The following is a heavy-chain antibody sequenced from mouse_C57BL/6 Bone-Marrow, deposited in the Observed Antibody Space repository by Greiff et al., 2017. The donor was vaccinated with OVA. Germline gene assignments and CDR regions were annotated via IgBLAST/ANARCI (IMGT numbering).Heavy chain of an antibody. CDR1: GFTFSDYG. Sequence: EVQLVESGGGLVKPGGSLKLSCAASGFTFSDYGMHWVRQAPEKGLEWVAYISSGSSTIYYADTVKGRFTISRDNAKYTLFLQMTSLRSEDTAMYYCARDPRWYFDVWGTGTTVTVSS. CDR3: ARDPRWYFDV. CDR2: ISSGSSTI. V-gene: IGHV5-17*01. J-gene: IGHJ1*03.